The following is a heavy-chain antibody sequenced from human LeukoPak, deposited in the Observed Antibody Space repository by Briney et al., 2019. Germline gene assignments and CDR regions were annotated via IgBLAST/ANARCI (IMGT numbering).Heavy chain of an antibody. CDR2: IHSSGST. CDR3: ARDPYSGYGRFDY. Sequence: SETLSLTCSVSGGSISRSTYYWGWIRQPPGKGLEWIGNIHSSGSTYYNPSLKSRVSISVDTSKNQFSLKLNSVTAADTAFYYCARDPYSGYGRFDYWGQGMLVIVSS. CDR1: GGSISRSTYY. J-gene: IGHJ4*02. D-gene: IGHD5-12*01. V-gene: IGHV4-39*07.